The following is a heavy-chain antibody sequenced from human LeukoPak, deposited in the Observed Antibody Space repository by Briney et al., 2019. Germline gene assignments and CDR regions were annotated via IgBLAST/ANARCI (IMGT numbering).Heavy chain of an antibody. V-gene: IGHV4-4*02. J-gene: IGHJ4*02. Sequence: SWVRQAPGKGLEWIGEIYHSGSTNYNPSLKSRVTISVDKSKNQFSLKLSSVTAADTAVYYCANLYYYDSSGYYDYWGQGTLVTVSS. D-gene: IGHD3-22*01. CDR3: ANLYYYDSSGYYDY. CDR2: IYHSGST.